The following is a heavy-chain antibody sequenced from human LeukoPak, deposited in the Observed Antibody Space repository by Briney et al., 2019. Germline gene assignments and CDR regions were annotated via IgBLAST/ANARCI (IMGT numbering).Heavy chain of an antibody. V-gene: IGHV3-9*01. Sequence: GGSLRLSCAASGFTFDDYAMHWVRQAPGKGLEWVSGISWNSGSIGYADPVKGRFTISRDNAKNSLYLQMNSLRAEDTALYYCAKDDSREYYDSSGYDYWGQGTLVTVSS. CDR2: ISWNSGSI. D-gene: IGHD3-22*01. CDR3: AKDDSREYYDSSGYDY. CDR1: GFTFDDYA. J-gene: IGHJ4*02.